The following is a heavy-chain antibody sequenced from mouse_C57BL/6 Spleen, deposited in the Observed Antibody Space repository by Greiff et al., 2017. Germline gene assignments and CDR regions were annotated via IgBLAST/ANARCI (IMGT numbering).Heavy chain of an antibody. J-gene: IGHJ2*01. CDR3: ARWADYDLDY. CDR1: GYTFTSYC. Sequence: QVQLQQSGAELARPGASVKLSCKASGYTFTSYCISWVKQRTGQGLEWIGEIYPRSGNTYYNAKFKGKATLTADKSSSTAYLELRSLTSEASAGYFGARWADYDLDYWGQGTTLTVSS. D-gene: IGHD2-4*01. V-gene: IGHV1-81*01. CDR2: IYPRSGNT.